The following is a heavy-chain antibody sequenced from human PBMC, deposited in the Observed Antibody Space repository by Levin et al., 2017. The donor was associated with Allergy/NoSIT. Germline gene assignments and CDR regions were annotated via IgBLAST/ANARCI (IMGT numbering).Heavy chain of an antibody. Sequence: GGSLRLSCAASGFTFSTYTLSWVRQAPGKGLEWVSTISGSGGSTYYADSVKGRFTISRDNSKNTLYLQMNSLRAEDTAVYYCAKDLAAGLPYWGQGTLVTVSS. CDR1: GFTFSTYT. CDR2: ISGSGGST. V-gene: IGHV3-23*01. D-gene: IGHD4-11*01. CDR3: AKDLAAGLPY. J-gene: IGHJ4*02.